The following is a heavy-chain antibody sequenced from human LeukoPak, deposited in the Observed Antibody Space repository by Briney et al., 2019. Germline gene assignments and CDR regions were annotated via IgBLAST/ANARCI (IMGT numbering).Heavy chain of an antibody. CDR1: GYTFTGYY. V-gene: IGHV1-2*02. CDR2: INPNSGDT. Sequence: ASVKVSCKASGYTFTGYYMHWVRQAPGQGLEWMAWINPNSGDTNFAQKFQGRVTMTRDTSINTVYMELSRLRSDDTAVFFCARGYYDSSDFEYFQHWGQGTLVTVSS. D-gene: IGHD3-22*01. CDR3: ARGYYDSSDFEYFQH. J-gene: IGHJ1*01.